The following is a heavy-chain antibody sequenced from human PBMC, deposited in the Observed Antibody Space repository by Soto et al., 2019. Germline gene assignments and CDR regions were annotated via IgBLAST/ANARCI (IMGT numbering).Heavy chain of an antibody. CDR3: ARDSTTVTHYGMDV. V-gene: IGHV3-21*01. CDR1: GSTFSSYS. CDR2: ISSSSSYI. D-gene: IGHD4-4*01. Sequence: GGSLRLSCAASGSTFSSYSMNWVRQAPGKGLEWVSSISSSSSYIYYADSVKGRFTISRDNAKNSLYLQMNSLRAEDTAVYYCARDSTTVTHYGMDVWGQGTTVTVSS. J-gene: IGHJ6*02.